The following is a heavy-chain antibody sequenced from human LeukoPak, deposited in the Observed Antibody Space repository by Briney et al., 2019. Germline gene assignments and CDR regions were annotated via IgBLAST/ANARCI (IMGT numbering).Heavy chain of an antibody. CDR2: INTNTGNP. J-gene: IGHJ4*02. CDR1: GYTFTTYA. CDR3: ARARYCSDGSCYGDH. V-gene: IGHV7-4-1*02. D-gene: IGHD2-15*01. Sequence: ASVKVSCKASGYTFTTYAMSWVRQAPGQGLEWMGWINTNTGNPTYAQDFTGRFVFSLDTSVSTAYLQISSLKAEDSALYYCARARYCSDGSCYGDHWGQGTLVTASS.